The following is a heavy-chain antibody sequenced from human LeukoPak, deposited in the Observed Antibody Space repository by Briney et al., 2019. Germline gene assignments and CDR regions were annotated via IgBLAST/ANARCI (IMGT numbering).Heavy chain of an antibody. CDR1: GGSISSYY. CDR2: IYYSGGS. V-gene: IGHV4-59*08. D-gene: IGHD6-13*01. J-gene: IGHJ6*02. Sequence: PSETLSLTCTVSGGSISSYYWSWIRQPPGKGLEWIGYIYYSGGSNYNPYRKRRVTISVGTSKNQFSLKLSSVTAADTAVYYWARLGSSPQTKPTYYDFYGMDVWGQGTTVTVSS. CDR3: ARLGSSPQTKPTYYDFYGMDV.